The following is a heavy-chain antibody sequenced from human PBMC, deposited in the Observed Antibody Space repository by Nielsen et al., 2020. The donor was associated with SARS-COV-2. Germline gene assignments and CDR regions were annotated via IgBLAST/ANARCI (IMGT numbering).Heavy chain of an antibody. CDR3: ARNPNYGNEFIIDS. CDR2: ISYEGRNR. CDR1: GFDFSHHG. J-gene: IGHJ5*01. V-gene: IGHV3-33*05. Sequence: GGSLRLSCAASGFDFSHHGIHWVRQAPDKGMEWVAHISYEGRNRGYADSVKGRVTISRDNSKNTGFLQMNSLRPEDTAFYFCARNPNYGNEFIIDSWGQGTLVTVPS. D-gene: IGHD3-16*01.